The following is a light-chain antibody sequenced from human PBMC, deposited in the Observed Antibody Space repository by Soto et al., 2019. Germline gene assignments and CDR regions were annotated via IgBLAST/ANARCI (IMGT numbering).Light chain of an antibody. CDR3: EQLNTYPLT. J-gene: IGKJ4*01. CDR1: QGIINY. Sequence: DFQLPTYSKFLSASLGDRFTVSFRASQGIINYLAWYQQKPGKAPKLLIYAASTLQSGVPSRFSGSGSGTEFTLTISCLQPEDFATYYCEQLNTYPLTFGGGTKVAIK. V-gene: IGKV1-9*01. CDR2: AAS.